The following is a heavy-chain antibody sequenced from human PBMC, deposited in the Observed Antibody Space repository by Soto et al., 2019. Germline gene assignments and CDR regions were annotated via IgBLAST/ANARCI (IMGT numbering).Heavy chain of an antibody. D-gene: IGHD3-22*01. Sequence: ASVKVSCKASGYTFTYRYLHWVRQAPGQALEWMGWISAYNGNTNYAQKLQGRVTMTTDRSTSTAYMELRSLRSDDTGVYYCARVFVFISGYYYSCIVFWGQGTLVTVFS. CDR1: GYTFTYRY. V-gene: IGHV1-18*04. CDR2: ISAYNGNT. CDR3: ARVFVFISGYYYSCIVF. J-gene: IGHJ4*02.